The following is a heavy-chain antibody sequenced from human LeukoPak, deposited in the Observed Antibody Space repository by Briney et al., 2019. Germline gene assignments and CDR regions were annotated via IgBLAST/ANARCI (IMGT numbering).Heavy chain of an antibody. CDR1: SGSFSGYY. V-gene: IGHV4-34*01. CDR3: ARGLGRYYYDSSGYLY. CDR2: INHSGST. D-gene: IGHD3-22*01. J-gene: IGHJ4*02. Sequence: SETLSLTCAVSSGSFSGYYWSWIRQPPGKGLEWIGEINHSGSTNYNPSLKSRATISVDTSKKQFSLKLSSVTAADTAVYYCARGLGRYYYDSSGYLYWGQGTLVTVSS.